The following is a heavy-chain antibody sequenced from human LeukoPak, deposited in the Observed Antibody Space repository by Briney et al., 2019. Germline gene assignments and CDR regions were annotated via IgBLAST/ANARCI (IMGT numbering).Heavy chain of an antibody. J-gene: IGHJ4*02. D-gene: IGHD5-18*01. CDR3: ARVADSYGPSALDY. CDR1: GGTFSSYA. V-gene: IGHV1-69*06. CDR2: IIPIFGTA. Sequence: ASVKVSCKASGGTFSSYAISWVRQAPGQGLEWMGGIIPIFGTANYAQKFQGRVTITADKSTSTAYMEPSSLRSEDTAVYYCARVADSYGPSALDYWGQGTLVTVSS.